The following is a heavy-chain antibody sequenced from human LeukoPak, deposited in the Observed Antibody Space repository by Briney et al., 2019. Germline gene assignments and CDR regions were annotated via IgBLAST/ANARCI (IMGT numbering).Heavy chain of an antibody. V-gene: IGHV3-23*01. CDR1: GGSISSGGHY. Sequence: PSETLSLTCTVSGGSISSGGHYWSWIRQHPGKGLEWVSSISGSGDSTYYMESVKGRFTISRDNSENTLYLQMNSLRADDTAVYYCAKCRSLSPAAAINYWGQGTLVTVSS. CDR3: AKCRSLSPAAAINY. D-gene: IGHD2-2*01. CDR2: ISGSGDST. J-gene: IGHJ4*02.